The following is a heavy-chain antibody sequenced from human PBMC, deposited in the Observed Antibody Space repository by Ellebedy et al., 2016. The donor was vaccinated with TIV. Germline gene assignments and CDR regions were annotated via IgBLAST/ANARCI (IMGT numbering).Heavy chain of an antibody. D-gene: IGHD4-23*01. CDR2: IYYIGIT. J-gene: IGHJ4*02. Sequence: MPGGSLRLSCNVSGGSISTFYWSWIRQPPGKGLEFIGYIYYIGITNYNPSLESRVAISIDTSENQFSLRLSSVTGADTAVYYCAAYYGGRFDYWGQGTLVTVSS. CDR1: GGSISTFY. V-gene: IGHV4-59*01. CDR3: AAYYGGRFDY.